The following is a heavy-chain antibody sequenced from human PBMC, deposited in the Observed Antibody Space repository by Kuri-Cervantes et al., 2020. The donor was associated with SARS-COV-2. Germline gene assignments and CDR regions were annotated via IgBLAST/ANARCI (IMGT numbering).Heavy chain of an antibody. CDR3: ARVGYSSGRHDY. J-gene: IGHJ4*02. Sequence: ESLKISCAVSGYSISSGYYWGWIRQPPGKGLEWIGYIYHSGSTYYNPSLKSRVTISVDRSKNQFSLKLSSVTAADTAVYYCARVGYSSGRHDYWGQGTLVTVSS. CDR2: IYHSGST. CDR1: GYSISSGYY. D-gene: IGHD5-18*01. V-gene: IGHV4-38-2*01.